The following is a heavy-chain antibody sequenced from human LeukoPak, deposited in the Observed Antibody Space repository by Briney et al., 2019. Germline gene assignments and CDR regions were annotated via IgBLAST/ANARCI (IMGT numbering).Heavy chain of an antibody. CDR2: IKQDGSEK. CDR1: GFTFSSYW. Sequence: GGSLRLSCAASGFTFSSYWRSWVRQAPGKGLEWVANIKQDGSEKYYVDSVKGRFTISRDNAKNSLYLQMNSLRAEDTAVYYCARGNGGHWSWFDPWGQGTLVTVSS. V-gene: IGHV3-7*03. D-gene: IGHD1-1*01. CDR3: ARGNGGHWSWFDP. J-gene: IGHJ5*02.